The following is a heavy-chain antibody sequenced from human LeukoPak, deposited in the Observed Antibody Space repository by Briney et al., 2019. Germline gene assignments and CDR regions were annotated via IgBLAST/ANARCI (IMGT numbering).Heavy chain of an antibody. CDR1: GFTFSSYS. V-gene: IGHV3-21*01. J-gene: IGHJ4*02. CDR3: AREREAVAVDY. Sequence: GGSLRLSCAASGFTFSSYSMNWVRQAPGKGLEWVSSISISNSYIYYADSVKGRFTISRDNAKNSLYLQMNSLRAEDTAVYYCAREREAVAVDYWGQGTLVTVSS. D-gene: IGHD6-19*01. CDR2: ISISNSYI.